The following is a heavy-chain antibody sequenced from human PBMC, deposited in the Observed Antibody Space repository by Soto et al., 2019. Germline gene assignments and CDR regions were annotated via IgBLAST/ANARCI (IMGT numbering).Heavy chain of an antibody. CDR2: IFYSGST. D-gene: IGHD6-19*01. Sequence: QVQLQESGPGLVKPSQTLSLTCTVSGGSISSGGYYWSWIRQHPGKGLELIGYIFYSGSTYYVPFLETRDIISVETSKDQFSLKLSSVTAAGTALYYCARSAEVGVAGPVDYWGQGTLVTVSS. CDR3: ARSAEVGVAGPVDY. J-gene: IGHJ4*02. CDR1: GGSISSGGYY. V-gene: IGHV4-31*03.